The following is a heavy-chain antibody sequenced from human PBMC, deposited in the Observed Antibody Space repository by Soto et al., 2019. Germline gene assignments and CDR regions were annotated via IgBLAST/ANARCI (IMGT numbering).Heavy chain of an antibody. CDR2: ISGGGGGT. CDR1: GFTFSNYA. Sequence: VQLLESGGALVQPGGSLRLSCSVSGFTFSNYAMTWVRQAPGKGLEWVSGISGGGGGTHYADSMKGRFTISRDNSKNTLHVEMKRLSADDTAVYYCAKGAQYYILTAQHAFDSWGQGTLVTVSS. D-gene: IGHD3-9*01. CDR3: AKGAQYYILTAQHAFDS. J-gene: IGHJ4*02. V-gene: IGHV3-23*01.